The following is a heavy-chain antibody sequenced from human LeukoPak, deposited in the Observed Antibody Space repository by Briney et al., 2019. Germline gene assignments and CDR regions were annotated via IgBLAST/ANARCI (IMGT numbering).Heavy chain of an antibody. V-gene: IGHV3-30*04. CDR2: ISYDESHK. J-gene: IGHJ4*02. CDR1: GFTFNNYA. Sequence: GRSLRLSCAASGFTFNNYAIHWVRQAPVKGLEWVAVISYDESHKYYTNSVKGRFTISRDNSKSKLYLQMNSLRAEDTAVYYCARNSEIAAVDTRIHYFDYWGQGTLVTVSS. D-gene: IGHD6-13*01. CDR3: ARNSEIAAVDTRIHYFDY.